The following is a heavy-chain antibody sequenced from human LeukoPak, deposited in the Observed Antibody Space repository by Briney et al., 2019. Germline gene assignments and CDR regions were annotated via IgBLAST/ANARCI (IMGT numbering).Heavy chain of an antibody. CDR3: AKLKGRHLVVVTTTGRYFDY. V-gene: IGHV3-66*01. CDR1: GFTVSSNY. Sequence: GGSLRLSCVASGFTVSSNYMSWVRQAPGKGLEWVSMFYSGGSTFYADSVKGRFTIARDSPKNTLYLQMNTLRAEDTAVYYCAKLKGRHLVVVTTTGRYFDYWGQGTLVTVSS. CDR2: FYSGGST. D-gene: IGHD2-21*02. J-gene: IGHJ4*02.